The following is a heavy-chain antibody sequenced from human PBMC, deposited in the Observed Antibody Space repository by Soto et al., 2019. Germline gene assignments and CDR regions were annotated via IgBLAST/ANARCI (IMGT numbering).Heavy chain of an antibody. CDR2: IYYSGST. Sequence: SETLSLTCTVSGGSISSSSYYWGWIRQPPGKGLEWIGSIYYSGSTYYNPSLKSRVTISVDTSKNQFSLKLSSVTAADTAVYYCARHRYDFWSGYYNDPNWFDPWGQGTLVTVSS. J-gene: IGHJ5*02. CDR1: GGSISSSSYY. D-gene: IGHD3-3*01. CDR3: ARHRYDFWSGYYNDPNWFDP. V-gene: IGHV4-39*01.